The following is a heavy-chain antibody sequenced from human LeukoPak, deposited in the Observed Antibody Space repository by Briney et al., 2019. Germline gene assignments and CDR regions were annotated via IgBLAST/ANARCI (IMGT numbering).Heavy chain of an antibody. CDR1: GFTFSSYS. CDR2: IISSSSYI. J-gene: IGHJ4*02. Sequence: GGSLRLSCAASGFTFSSYSMNWVRQAPGKGLEWVSSIISSSSYIYYADSVKGRFTISRDNAKNSLYLQMNSLRAEDTAVYYCARDLGNGGRNRYYFDYWGQGTLVTVSS. CDR3: ARDLGNGGRNRYYFDY. D-gene: IGHD3-16*01. V-gene: IGHV3-21*01.